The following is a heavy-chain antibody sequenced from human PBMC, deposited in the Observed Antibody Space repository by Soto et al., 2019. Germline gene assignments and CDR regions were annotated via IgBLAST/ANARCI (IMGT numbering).Heavy chain of an antibody. V-gene: IGHV4-59*01. CDR2: IYYSGST. J-gene: IGHJ5*02. Sequence: TSETLSLTCTVSGGSISSYYWSWIRQPPGKGLEWIGYIYYSGSTNYNPSLKSRVTISVDTSKNQFSLKLSSVTAADTAVYYCARDRVCSSTSCYSNWFDPWGQGTLVTVSS. CDR1: GGSISSYY. D-gene: IGHD2-2*02. CDR3: ARDRVCSSTSCYSNWFDP.